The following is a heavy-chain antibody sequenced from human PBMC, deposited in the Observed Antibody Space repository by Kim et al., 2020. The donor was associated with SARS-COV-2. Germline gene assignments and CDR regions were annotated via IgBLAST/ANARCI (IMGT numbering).Heavy chain of an antibody. CDR1: GFTFSNSW. J-gene: IGHJ4*02. D-gene: IGHD3-9*01. V-gene: IGHV3-15*01. CDR2: IKCKTDSGTT. CDR3: TTEPSTTYYVTLSGYYMFDY. Sequence: GGSLRLSCAASGFTFSNSWMSWVRQAPGKGLEWVGRIKCKTDSGTTEYAAPVKGRFTISRAESKTTLYVQMNSLKTEDTDVYYCTTEPSTTYYVTLSGYYMFDYWGQGTLVTVSS.